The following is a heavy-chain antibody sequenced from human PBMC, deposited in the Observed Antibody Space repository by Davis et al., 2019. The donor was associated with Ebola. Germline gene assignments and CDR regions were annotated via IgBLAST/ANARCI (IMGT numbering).Heavy chain of an antibody. V-gene: IGHV1-18*01. CDR1: GYTFTRYG. CDR2: ISAYNGNT. J-gene: IGHJ5*02. CDR3: ARAVTMVLPSGWFDP. D-gene: IGHD3-10*01. Sequence: AASVKVSCKASGYTFTRYGISWVRQAPRQGLEWMGWISAYNGNTNYAQNLQGRVTMTTDTSTSTAYMEVRSLRYDDTAVYYCARAVTMVLPSGWFDPWGQGTLVTVSS.